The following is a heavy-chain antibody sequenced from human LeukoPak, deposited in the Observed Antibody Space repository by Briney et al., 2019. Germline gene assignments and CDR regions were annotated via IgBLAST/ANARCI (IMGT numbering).Heavy chain of an antibody. V-gene: IGHV4-39*01. CDR2: IYYSGNT. CDR3: ARVRLSSRRFDY. J-gene: IGHJ4*02. Sequence: SETLSLTCTVSGVSISSSNSYWGWIRQPPGKGLEWIGSIYYSGNTYYNASLKSQVSISIDTSKNQFSLRLTSVTAADTAVYYCARVRLSSRRFDYWGQGTLVTVSS. D-gene: IGHD6-19*01. CDR1: GVSISSSNSY.